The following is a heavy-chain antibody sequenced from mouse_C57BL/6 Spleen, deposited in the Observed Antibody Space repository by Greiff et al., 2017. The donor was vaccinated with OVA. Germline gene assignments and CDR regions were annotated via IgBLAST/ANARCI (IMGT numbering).Heavy chain of an antibody. CDR2: IDPSDSYT. CDR3: ARGNGSSYFDV. J-gene: IGHJ1*03. D-gene: IGHD1-1*01. CDR1: GYTFTSYW. Sequence: QVQLQQPGAELVRPGTSVKLSCKASGYTFTSYWMHWVKQRPGQGLEWIGVIDPSDSYTNYNQKFKGKATLTVDTSSSTAYMQLSSLTSEDSAVYYCARGNGSSYFDVWGTGTTVTVSS. V-gene: IGHV1-59*01.